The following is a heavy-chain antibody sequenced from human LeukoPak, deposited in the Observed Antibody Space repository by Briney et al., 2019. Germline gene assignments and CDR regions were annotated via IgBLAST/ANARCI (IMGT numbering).Heavy chain of an antibody. D-gene: IGHD6-19*01. CDR1: GFTFSSYA. Sequence: GGSLRLSCAASGFTFSSYAMHWVRQAPGKGLEWVAVISYDGSNKYYADSVKGRFTISRDNSKNTLYLQMNSLRAEDTAVYYCAKGLRQWLVRHDAFDIWGQGTMVTVSS. CDR2: ISYDGSNK. CDR3: AKGLRQWLVRHDAFDI. V-gene: IGHV3-30-3*01. J-gene: IGHJ3*02.